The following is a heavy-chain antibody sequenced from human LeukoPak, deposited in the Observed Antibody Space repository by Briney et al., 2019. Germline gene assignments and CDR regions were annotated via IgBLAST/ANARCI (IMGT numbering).Heavy chain of an antibody. CDR1: GGSISSGGYY. J-gene: IGHJ4*02. V-gene: IGHV4-30-2*01. Sequence: NASQTLSLTCTVSGGSISSGGYYWSWLRQPPGKGLEWIGYIYHSGSTYYNPSLKSRVTISVDRSKNQFSLKLSSVTAADTAVYYCASCDFWSGYSLRCDYWGQGTLVTVSS. CDR2: IYHSGST. D-gene: IGHD3-3*01. CDR3: ASCDFWSGYSLRCDY.